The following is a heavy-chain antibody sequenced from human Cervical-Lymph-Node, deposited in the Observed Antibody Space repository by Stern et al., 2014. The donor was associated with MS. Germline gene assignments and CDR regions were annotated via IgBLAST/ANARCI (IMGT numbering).Heavy chain of an antibody. CDR2: SYHSGST. Sequence: MQLVESGPGLVKPSQTLSLTCTVSGGSISTVGYYWTWIPQHPGKGLEWIGYSYHSGSTYYNPSLKSRASISVDTSKNQFSLSVTSVTAADTALYYCARSDRLWGSFDYWGQGTLVTVSS. V-gene: IGHV4-31*03. D-gene: IGHD3-16*01. J-gene: IGHJ4*02. CDR3: ARSDRLWGSFDY. CDR1: GGSISTVGYY.